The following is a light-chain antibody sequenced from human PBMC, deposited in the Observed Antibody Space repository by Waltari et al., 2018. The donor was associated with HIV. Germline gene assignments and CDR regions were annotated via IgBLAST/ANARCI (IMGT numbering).Light chain of an antibody. Sequence: QSVLTQPPSASGTPGQRVTISCSGSSPNFGSKSVNWYQQLPGTAPKVLIYTNDQRPSGVPDRFSGSKSGTSASLAISGLQSEDEADYFCSAWDDSLNGWVFGGGTKLTVL. CDR2: TND. J-gene: IGLJ3*02. CDR1: SPNFGSKS. CDR3: SAWDDSLNGWV. V-gene: IGLV1-44*01.